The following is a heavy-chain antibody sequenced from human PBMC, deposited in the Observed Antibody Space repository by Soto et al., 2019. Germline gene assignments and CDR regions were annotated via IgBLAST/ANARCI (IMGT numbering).Heavy chain of an antibody. V-gene: IGHV1-2*04. D-gene: IGHD6-19*01. CDR3: ARDRGMDSSGWYEGDAFDI. CDR1: GYTFTTYY. Sequence: ASVKVSCKASGYTFTTYYIHWVRQAPGQRLKRMRWINPNRDSTNYAQKFQGWVTMTRDTYISTAYMELSRLRSDDTAVYYCARDRGMDSSGWYEGDAFDIWGQGTMVTVSS. J-gene: IGHJ3*02. CDR2: INPNRDST.